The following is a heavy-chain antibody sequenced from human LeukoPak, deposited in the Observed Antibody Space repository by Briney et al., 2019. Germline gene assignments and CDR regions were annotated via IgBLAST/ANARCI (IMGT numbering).Heavy chain of an antibody. CDR1: GGTFSSYA. CDR2: IIPIFGTA. V-gene: IGHV1-69*13. D-gene: IGHD1-26*01. J-gene: IGHJ4*02. CDR3: ARGPWELASTLMSPFDY. Sequence: ASVKVSCKASGGTFSSYAISWVRQAPGQGLEWMGGIIPIFGTANYAQKFQGRVTITADESTSTAYMELSSLRSEDTAVYYCARGPWELASTLMSPFDYWGQGTLVTVSS.